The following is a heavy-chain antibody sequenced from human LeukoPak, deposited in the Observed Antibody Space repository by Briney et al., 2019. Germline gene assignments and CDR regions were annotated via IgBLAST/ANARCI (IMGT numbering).Heavy chain of an antibody. CDR3: ARASIRYDFWSGYPNN. D-gene: IGHD3-3*01. V-gene: IGHV3-30*02. CDR1: GFTFSSYG. Sequence: PGGSLRLSCAASGFTFSSYGMHWVRQAPGKGLEWVAFIRYDGSNKYYADSVKGRFTISRDNSKNTLYLQMNSLRAEDTAVYYCARASIRYDFWSGYPNNWGQGTLVTVSS. CDR2: IRYDGSNK. J-gene: IGHJ4*02.